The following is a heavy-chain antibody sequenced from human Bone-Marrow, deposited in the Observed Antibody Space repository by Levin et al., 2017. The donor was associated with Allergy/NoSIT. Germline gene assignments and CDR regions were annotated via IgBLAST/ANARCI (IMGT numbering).Heavy chain of an antibody. V-gene: IGHV3-21*01. D-gene: IGHD3-22*01. CDR2: LSSSGSYI. CDR3: AREMGSYDSSGYCDFDY. J-gene: IGHJ4*02. Sequence: NPGGSLRLSCAASGFTFSSYSMHWVRQAPGKGLEWVSSLSSSGSYIYYADSVKGRFTISRDNARNSLYLQMNSLRAEDTAVFYCAREMGSYDSSGYCDFDYWGQGTLVTVSS. CDR1: GFTFSSYS.